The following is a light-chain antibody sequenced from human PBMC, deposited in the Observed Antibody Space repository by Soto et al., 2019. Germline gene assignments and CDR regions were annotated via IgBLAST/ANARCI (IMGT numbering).Light chain of an antibody. CDR3: QHYNSYSYT. J-gene: IGKJ2*01. V-gene: IGKV1-5*03. Sequence: DIQMTQSPSTLPASVGGRVTITCRASQSISNWLAWYQQKPGQAPKLLIFRTSSLESGVPSRFSGSGSGTEFTLTISSLQPDDFATYYCQHYNSYSYTFGQGTKLEIK. CDR1: QSISNW. CDR2: RTS.